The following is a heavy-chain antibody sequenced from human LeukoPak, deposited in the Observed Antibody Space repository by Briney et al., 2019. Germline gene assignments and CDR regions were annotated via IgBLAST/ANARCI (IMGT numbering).Heavy chain of an antibody. D-gene: IGHD3-22*01. Sequence: SETLSLTCTVSGGSISSYYWSWIRQPPGKGLEWIGYIHYSGSTNYNPSLKSRVTISVDTSKNQFSLKLSSVTPADTAVYYCARHIPDYYDSSGYYRRGDAFDIWGQGTMVTVS. V-gene: IGHV4-59*01. J-gene: IGHJ3*02. CDR2: IHYSGST. CDR3: ARHIPDYYDSSGYYRRGDAFDI. CDR1: GGSISSYY.